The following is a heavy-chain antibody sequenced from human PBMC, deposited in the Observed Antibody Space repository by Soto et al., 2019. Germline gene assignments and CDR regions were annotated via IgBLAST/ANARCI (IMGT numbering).Heavy chain of an antibody. J-gene: IGHJ6*02. D-gene: IGHD5-18*01. CDR3: AREPTVDTAMMDYYYYGMDV. Sequence: QVQLVQSGAEVKKPGSSVKVSCKASGGTFSSYAISWVRQAPGQGLEWMGGIIPIFGTANYAQKFQGRVTITADESTSTAYMELSSLRSEDTAVYYCAREPTVDTAMMDYYYYGMDVWGQGTTVTVSS. CDR2: IIPIFGTA. V-gene: IGHV1-69*12. CDR1: GGTFSSYA.